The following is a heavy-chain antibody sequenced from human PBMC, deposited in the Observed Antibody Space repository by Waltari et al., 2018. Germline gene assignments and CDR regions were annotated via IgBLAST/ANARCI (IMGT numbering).Heavy chain of an antibody. CDR2: IKQDGREI. CDR3: VTWGDLGNF. J-gene: IGHJ4*02. D-gene: IGHD7-27*01. Sequence: EVQLVESGGGLVQPGGSLRFSCAGSGFSFNNYWMSWPRQAPGKGLEWVAHIKQDGREIYYVDSVKGRFSISRDNAKKSLYLQMNSLRGDDTAVFYCVTWGDLGNFWGQGTLVTVSA. CDR1: GFSFNNYW. V-gene: IGHV3-7*01.